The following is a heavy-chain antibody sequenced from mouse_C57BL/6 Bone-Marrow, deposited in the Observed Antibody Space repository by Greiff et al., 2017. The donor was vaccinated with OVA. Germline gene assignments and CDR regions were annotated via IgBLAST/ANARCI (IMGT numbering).Heavy chain of an antibody. J-gene: IGHJ1*03. V-gene: IGHV1-69*01. CDR2: IDPSGSCT. D-gene: IGHD2-10*02. CDR1: GYTFTSYW. Sequence: QVQLQQPGAELVMPGASVKLSCKASGYTFTSYWMHWVKQRPGQGLEWIGEIDPSGSCTNYNQKFKGKATLPVDKSSSTAYMQLSSLTSEDSAVYYGAYEDLYDWYFDVWGTGTTVTVSS. CDR3: AYEDLYDWYFDV.